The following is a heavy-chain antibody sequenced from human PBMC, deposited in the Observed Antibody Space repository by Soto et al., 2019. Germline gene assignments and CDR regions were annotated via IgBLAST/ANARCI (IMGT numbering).Heavy chain of an antibody. CDR2: ISGSGSPT. CDR1: GFSFSSYA. CDR3: ARDMSGGTYNYYYGMDV. D-gene: IGHD1-26*01. V-gene: IGHV3-23*01. J-gene: IGHJ6*02. Sequence: TGXSLRLSCAASGFSFSSYALTWVSQAPVGGLEWVSAISGSGSPTYYADSVKGRFTISRDNSKNTLYLQMNSLRADDTAVYYCARDMSGGTYNYYYGMDVWGQGTTVTVS.